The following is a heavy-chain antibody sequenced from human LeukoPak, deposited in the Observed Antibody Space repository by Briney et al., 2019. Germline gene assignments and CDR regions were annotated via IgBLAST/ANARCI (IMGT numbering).Heavy chain of an antibody. CDR3: ARAEDHYDSSGYPGY. Sequence: GGSLRLSCTASGFTFGDYAMSWVRQAPGKGLEWVGFIRSKAYGGTTEYAASVKGRFTISRDDSKSFAYLQMNSLKTEDTAVYYCARAEDHYDSSGYPGYWGQGTLVTVSS. D-gene: IGHD3-22*01. V-gene: IGHV3-49*04. CDR2: IRSKAYGGTT. J-gene: IGHJ4*02. CDR1: GFTFGDYA.